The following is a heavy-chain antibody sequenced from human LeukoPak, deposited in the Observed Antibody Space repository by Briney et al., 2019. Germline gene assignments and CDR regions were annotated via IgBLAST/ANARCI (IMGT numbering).Heavy chain of an antibody. D-gene: IGHD1-26*01. V-gene: IGHV4-61*02. CDR2: IYTSGST. J-gene: IGHJ4*02. CDR3: TRGGELMNF. Sequence: SETLSLTCTVSGASVNSGNYYWTWIRQPAGKRLEWIGRIYTSGSTNYNPSLESRVTISIDASKNQFSLRLSSVTAADTAVYYCTRGGELMNFWGQGTLVTVSS. CDR1: GASVNSGNYY.